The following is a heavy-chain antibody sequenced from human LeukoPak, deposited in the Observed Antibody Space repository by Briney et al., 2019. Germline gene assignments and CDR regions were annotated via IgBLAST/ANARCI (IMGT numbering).Heavy chain of an antibody. Sequence: PGGSLRLSCAASSFTFSSYGMHWVRQAPGKGLEWVAVISYDGSNKFYADSVKGRFTISRDNSKNTLYLQMNSLRAENTAVYYCAKDPIAVAGNNYYRMDVWGQGTTVSVSS. CDR1: SFTFSSYG. CDR2: ISYDGSNK. V-gene: IGHV3-30*18. J-gene: IGHJ6*02. CDR3: AKDPIAVAGNNYYRMDV. D-gene: IGHD6-19*01.